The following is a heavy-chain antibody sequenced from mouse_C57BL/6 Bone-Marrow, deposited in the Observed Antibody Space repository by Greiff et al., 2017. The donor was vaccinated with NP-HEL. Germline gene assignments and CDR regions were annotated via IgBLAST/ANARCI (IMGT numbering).Heavy chain of an antibody. D-gene: IGHD1-1*01. J-gene: IGHJ1*03. CDR2: IRSKSNNYAT. V-gene: IGHV10-1*01. Sequence: EVKLVESGGGLVQPKGSLKLSCAASGFSFNTYAMNWVRQAPGKGLEWVARIRSKSNNYATYYADSVKDRFTISRDDSESMLYLQMNNLKTEDTAMYYCVRQFITTRGWYFDVWGTGTTVTVSS. CDR1: GFSFNTYA. CDR3: VRQFITTRGWYFDV.